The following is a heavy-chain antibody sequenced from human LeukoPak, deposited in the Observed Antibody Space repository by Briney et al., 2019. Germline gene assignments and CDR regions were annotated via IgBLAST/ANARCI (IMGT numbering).Heavy chain of an antibody. J-gene: IGHJ4*02. CDR1: GYMFNIYG. Sequence: ASVKVSCKASGYMFNIYGISWVRQAPGQGLEWMGWISAFNGNTNYARNFQDRVTMTTDTSTSTAYMELTSLSSDDTAVYYCARSPPSTGYDRFDTGGQGTLVTVSS. V-gene: IGHV1-18*01. D-gene: IGHD5-12*01. CDR3: ARSPPSTGYDRFDT. CDR2: ISAFNGNT.